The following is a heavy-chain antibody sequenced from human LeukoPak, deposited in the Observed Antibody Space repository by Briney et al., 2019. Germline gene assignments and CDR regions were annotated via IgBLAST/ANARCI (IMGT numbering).Heavy chain of an antibody. Sequence: LGGPLRLSCAASGFTFSSYSMNWVRQAPGKGLEWVSSISSSSSYIYYADSVKGRFTISRDNAKNSLYLQMNSLRAEDTAVYYCARAYIVATSLGYWGQGTLVTVSS. J-gene: IGHJ4*02. V-gene: IGHV3-21*01. CDR3: ARAYIVATSLGY. CDR1: GFTFSSYS. CDR2: ISSSSSYI. D-gene: IGHD5-12*01.